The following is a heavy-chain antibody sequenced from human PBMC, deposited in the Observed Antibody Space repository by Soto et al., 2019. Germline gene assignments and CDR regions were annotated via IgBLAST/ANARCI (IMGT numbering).Heavy chain of an antibody. Sequence: GASVKVSCKASGGTFSSYTISWVRQAPGQGLEWMGRIIPILGIANYAQKFQGRVTITRDTSASTAYMELSSLRSEDTAVYYCARAPSWWYFDLWGRGTLVTVSS. CDR2: IIPILGIA. V-gene: IGHV1-69*02. CDR1: GGTFSSYT. CDR3: ARAPSWWYFDL. J-gene: IGHJ2*01.